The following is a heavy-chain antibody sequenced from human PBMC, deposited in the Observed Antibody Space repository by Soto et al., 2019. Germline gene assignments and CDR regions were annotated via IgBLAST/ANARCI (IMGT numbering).Heavy chain of an antibody. Sequence: PSETLSLTCAVYGGSFSGYYWSWIRQPPGKGLEWIGEINHSGSTNYNPSLKSRVTISVDTSKNQFSLKLSSVTAADTAVYYCARDSFWSGYYSYYYYGMDVWGQGTTVTVSS. CDR3: ARDSFWSGYYSYYYYGMDV. CDR2: INHSGST. D-gene: IGHD3-3*01. V-gene: IGHV4-34*01. J-gene: IGHJ6*02. CDR1: GGSFSGYY.